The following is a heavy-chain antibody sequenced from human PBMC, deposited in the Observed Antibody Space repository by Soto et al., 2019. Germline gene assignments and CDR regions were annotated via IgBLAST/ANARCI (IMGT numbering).Heavy chain of an antibody. CDR2: INPNSGGT. Sequence: KIQGASVKVYYMASGYTFTGYYMHWMRHAPGQGLEWRGWINPNSGGTNYAQKFQGWVTMTRDTSISTAYMELSRLRSDDTAVYYCARDSNGYCISNSCFPRYGMDVRGQGTPVTVPS. V-gene: IGHV1-2*04. J-gene: IGHJ6*02. CDR3: ARDSNGYCISNSCFPRYGMDV. D-gene: IGHD2-2*01. CDR1: GYTFTGYY.